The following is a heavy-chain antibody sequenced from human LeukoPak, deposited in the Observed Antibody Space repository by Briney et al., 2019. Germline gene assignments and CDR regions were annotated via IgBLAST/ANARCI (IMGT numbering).Heavy chain of an antibody. CDR2: INPSGGST. CDR1: GYTFTSYY. Sequence: ASVKVSCKASGYTFTSYYMHWVRQAPGQGLEWMGIINPSGGSTRYAQKFQGRVTMTRDTSTSTVYMELSSLRSEDTAVYYCARDLNWNVRDYYYGMDVWGKGTTVTVSS. CDR3: ARDLNWNVRDYYYGMDV. D-gene: IGHD1-1*01. J-gene: IGHJ6*04. V-gene: IGHV1-46*01.